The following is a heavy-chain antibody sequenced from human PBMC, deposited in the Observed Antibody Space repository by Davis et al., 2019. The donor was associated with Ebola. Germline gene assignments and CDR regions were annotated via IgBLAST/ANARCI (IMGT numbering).Heavy chain of an antibody. CDR2: ISAYIGNT. J-gene: IGHJ5*02. CDR3: ARSITMVREGWFDP. D-gene: IGHD3-10*01. CDR1: GYTFTSYG. V-gene: IGHV1-18*04. Sequence: ASVKVSCKASGYTFTSYGLNWVRQAPGQGLEWMGWISAYIGNTKYAQKLQGRVTMTTDTSTSTAYMELRSLRSDDTAVYYCARSITMVREGWFDPWGQGTLVTVSS.